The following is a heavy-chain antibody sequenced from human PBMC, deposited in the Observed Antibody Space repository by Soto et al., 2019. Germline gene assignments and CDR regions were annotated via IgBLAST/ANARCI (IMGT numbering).Heavy chain of an antibody. CDR3: ARHISVPRTRGFDY. J-gene: IGHJ4*02. CDR1: GGSISTNW. V-gene: IGHV4-4*02. CDR2: IYHSGTT. D-gene: IGHD2-21*01. Sequence: QVQLQESGPGLVKPSGTLSLTCAVSGGSISTNWWSLVRPPPGEGLEWIGEIYHSGTTNYNPSLRSRVTISIDKSKNQLSLDLTSVTAADTAVYYCARHISVPRTRGFDYWGQGTLVTVSS.